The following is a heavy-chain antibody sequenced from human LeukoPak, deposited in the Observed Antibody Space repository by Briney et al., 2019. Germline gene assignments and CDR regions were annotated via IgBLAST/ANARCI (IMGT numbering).Heavy chain of an antibody. CDR1: GFTFSNYA. V-gene: IGHV3-23*01. CDR3: AKLLSGVRGVISSHY. D-gene: IGHD3-10*01. Sequence: GGSLRLSCAASGFTFSNYAMSWVRQAPGKGLEWVSAISGSGGSTYYADSVKGRFTISRDNSKNTLYLQMNSLRAEDTAVYYCAKLLSGVRGVISSHYWGQGTLVTVSS. CDR2: ISGSGGST. J-gene: IGHJ4*02.